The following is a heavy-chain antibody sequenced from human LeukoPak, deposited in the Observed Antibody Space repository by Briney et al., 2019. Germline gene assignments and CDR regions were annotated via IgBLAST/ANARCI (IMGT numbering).Heavy chain of an antibody. V-gene: IGHV3-11*01. CDR3: ARDGLCVEVVVPAAIGWYFDL. D-gene: IGHD2-2*01. CDR2: ISSSGSTI. CDR1: GFTFSDYY. J-gene: IGHJ2*01. Sequence: GGSLRLSCAASGFTFSDYYMSWIRQAPGKGLEWVSYISSSGSTIYYADSVKDRFTISRDNAKNSLYLQMNSLRAEDTAVYYCARDGLCVEVVVPAAIGWYFDLWGRGTLVTVSS.